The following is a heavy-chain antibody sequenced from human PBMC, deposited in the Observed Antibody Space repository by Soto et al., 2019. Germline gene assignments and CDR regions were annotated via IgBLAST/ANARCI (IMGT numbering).Heavy chain of an antibody. V-gene: IGHV3-7*05. J-gene: IGHJ6*02. D-gene: IGHD1-1*01. Sequence: GGSLRLSCAASGFTFSSYWMSWVRQAPGKGLEWVANIKQDGSEKYYVDSVKGRFTITRDNAKNSLYLQMNSPRAEDTAVYSCASPLEPYYYYGMDVWGQGTTVTVSS. CDR1: GFTFSSYW. CDR2: IKQDGSEK. CDR3: ASPLEPYYYYGMDV.